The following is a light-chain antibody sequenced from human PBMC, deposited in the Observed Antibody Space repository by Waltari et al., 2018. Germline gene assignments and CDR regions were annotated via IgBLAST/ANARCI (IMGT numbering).Light chain of an antibody. CDR3: QHTYSIPWT. J-gene: IGKJ1*01. CDR1: QYISSY. Sequence: DIQMTQSPSSLSAFVGDRVTITCRASQYISSYLNWYQHKSGKAPKLLIYAASSLQSGVPSRFSGSGSGTDFTLTISNLQPEDFATYFCQHTYSIPWTFGQGTKVEI. CDR2: AAS. V-gene: IGKV1-39*01.